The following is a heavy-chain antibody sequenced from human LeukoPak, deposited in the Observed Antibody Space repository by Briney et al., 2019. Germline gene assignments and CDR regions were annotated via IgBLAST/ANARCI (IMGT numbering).Heavy chain of an antibody. CDR2: IYTSGST. Sequence: SETLSLTCTVSGGSISSYYWSWIRQPAGKGLEGIGRIYTSGSTNYNPSLKSRVTISVDKSKNQFSLKLSSVTAADTAVYYCARDDIDIVATIGMDVWGKGTTVTVSS. CDR3: ARDDIDIVATIGMDV. J-gene: IGHJ6*04. D-gene: IGHD5-12*01. CDR1: GGSISSYY. V-gene: IGHV4-4*07.